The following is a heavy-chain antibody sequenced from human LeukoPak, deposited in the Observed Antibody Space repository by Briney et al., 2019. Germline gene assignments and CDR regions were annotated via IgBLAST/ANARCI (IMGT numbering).Heavy chain of an antibody. V-gene: IGHV3-23*01. CDR2: ISGSGGST. CDR3: AKSSSSSFYYYCMDV. D-gene: IGHD6-6*01. Sequence: GGSLRLSCAASGVTFSSYAMSWVRQAPGKGPEWVSAISGSGGSTYYADSVRGRFTISRDNSKNTLHLQMNSLRAEDTAVYYCAKSSSSSFYYYCMDVWGRGTTVTVSS. CDR1: GVTFSSYA. J-gene: IGHJ6*03.